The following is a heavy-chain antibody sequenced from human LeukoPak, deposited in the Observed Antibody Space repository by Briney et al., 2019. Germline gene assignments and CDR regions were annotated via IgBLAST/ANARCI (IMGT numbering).Heavy chain of an antibody. J-gene: IGHJ3*02. CDR3: ARVGSWDAFDI. CDR1: GFTFSSYA. V-gene: IGHV3-64*01. Sequence: GGSLRLSCAASGFTFSSYAMHWVRQAPGKGLEYVSAISSNGGSIYYANSVEGRFTISRDNSKNTLYLQMGSLRAEDMAVYYCARVGSWDAFDIWGQGTMVTVFS. CDR2: ISSNGGSI. D-gene: IGHD1-26*01.